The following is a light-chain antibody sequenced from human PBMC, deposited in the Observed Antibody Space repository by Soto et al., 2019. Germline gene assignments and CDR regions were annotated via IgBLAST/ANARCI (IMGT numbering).Light chain of an antibody. CDR3: QQYNFFWT. Sequence: DIQMTQSPSTLAASVGDRVTITCRASQTASHWLAWYQQKPGKVPKLLIYKASSLESGVPSRFSGSGFGTEFTLTITNLQPDDFATYYCQQYNFFWTCGQGTKVE. J-gene: IGKJ1*01. CDR1: QTASHW. V-gene: IGKV1-5*03. CDR2: KAS.